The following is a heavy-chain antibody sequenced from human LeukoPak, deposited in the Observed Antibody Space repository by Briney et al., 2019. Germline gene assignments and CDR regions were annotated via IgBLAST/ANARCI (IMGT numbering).Heavy chain of an antibody. CDR2: ISGYNGNR. CDR3: ARGGFTVVRGALDH. V-gene: IGHV1-18*04. CDR1: GYTFTNYY. D-gene: IGHD3-10*01. Sequence: GASVKVSCKASGYTFTNYYMHWVRQAPGQGLEWMGWISGYNGNRNYAQKFQGRVTMTTDTSTSTAYMELRSLRSDDTAMYYCARGGFTVVRGALDHWGQGTLVTVSS. J-gene: IGHJ4*02.